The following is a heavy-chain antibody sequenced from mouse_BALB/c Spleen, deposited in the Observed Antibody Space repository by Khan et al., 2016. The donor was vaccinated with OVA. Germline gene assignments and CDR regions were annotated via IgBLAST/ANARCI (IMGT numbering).Heavy chain of an antibody. Sequence: QSQLVQFGPELTKPGETVKISCKASEYTFTNYGMNWVKQAPGKGLKWMGWINTNTGESTYAEEFKGRFAFSLETSASTAYLQINNLKNEDTATYFCARRFWTAYPLYYYALDYWGQGTSVTVSS. CDR1: EYTFTNYG. D-gene: IGHD1-2*01. CDR2: INTNTGES. CDR3: ARRFWTAYPLYYYALDY. V-gene: IGHV9-3*02. J-gene: IGHJ4*01.